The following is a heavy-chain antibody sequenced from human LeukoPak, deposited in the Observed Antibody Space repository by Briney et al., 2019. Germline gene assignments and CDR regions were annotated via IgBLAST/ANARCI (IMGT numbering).Heavy chain of an antibody. CDR1: GYTFTSYD. V-gene: IGHV1-8*01. CDR3: VRTPPDWGADY. CDR2: MSPNSGKI. D-gene: IGHD7-27*01. Sequence: ASVKVSCKASGYTFTSYDINWVRQATGQGLEWMGWMSPNSGKIGYAQKFQDRVTMTRDTSISTAYMELSSLRFEDMAVYYCVRTPPDWGADYWGRGTLVTVSS. J-gene: IGHJ4*02.